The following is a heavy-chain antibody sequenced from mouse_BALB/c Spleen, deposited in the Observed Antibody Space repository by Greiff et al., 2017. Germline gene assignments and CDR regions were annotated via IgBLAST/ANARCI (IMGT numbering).Heavy chain of an antibody. Sequence: EVKLVESGGGLVKPGGSLKLSCAASGFTFSSYAMSWVRQSPEKRLEWVAEISSGGSYTYYPDTVTGRFTISRDNAKNTLYLEMSSLRSEDTAMYYCARRGYGFDYWGQGTTLTVSS. CDR3: ARRGYGFDY. CDR1: GFTFSSYA. D-gene: IGHD2-2*01. J-gene: IGHJ2*01. V-gene: IGHV5-9-4*01. CDR2: ISSGGSYT.